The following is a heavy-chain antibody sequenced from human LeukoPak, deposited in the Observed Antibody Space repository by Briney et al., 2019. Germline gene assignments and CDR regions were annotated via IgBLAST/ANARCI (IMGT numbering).Heavy chain of an antibody. CDR2: IYYSGST. CDR3: ARERVVPAARKKYYYYGMDV. Sequence: PSQTLSLTCAVSGGSISSGGYSWSWIRQPPGKGLEWIGYIYYSGSTNYNPSLKSRVTISVDTSKNQFSLKLSSVTAADTAVYYCARERVVPAARKKYYYYGMDVWGQGTTVTVSS. V-gene: IGHV4-61*08. D-gene: IGHD2-2*01. J-gene: IGHJ6*02. CDR1: GGSISSGGYS.